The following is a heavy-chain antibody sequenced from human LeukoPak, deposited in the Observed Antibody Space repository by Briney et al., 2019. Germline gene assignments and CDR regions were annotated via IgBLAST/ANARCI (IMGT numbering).Heavy chain of an antibody. J-gene: IGHJ4*02. CDR3: AKEKAGYCSSTSCFDGYDY. D-gene: IGHD2-2*01. CDR2: ISGSGGST. Sequence: GGSLRLSCAASGFTFSSYAMSWVRQAPGKGLEWVSAISGSGGSTYHADSVKGRFSISRDNSKNTLYLQLNSLRAEDTAAYYCAKEKAGYCSSTSCFDGYDYWGQGTLVTVSS. V-gene: IGHV3-23*01. CDR1: GFTFSSYA.